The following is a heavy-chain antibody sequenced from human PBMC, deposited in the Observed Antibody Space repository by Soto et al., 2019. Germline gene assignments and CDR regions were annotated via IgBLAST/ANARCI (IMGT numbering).Heavy chain of an antibody. CDR1: GGSISEKY. V-gene: IGHV4-4*07. D-gene: IGHD6-13*01. CDR3: VASLAASGLNWLDP. J-gene: IGHJ5*02. Sequence: SETLSLTCIVSGGSISEKYWNWVRQPPGKGLEWIGLIFANGHTDYNPSLKSRVTVSVDASKNQFSLRLTSMTAADTAVYYCVASLAASGLNWLDPWGRGTLVTVSS. CDR2: IFANGHT.